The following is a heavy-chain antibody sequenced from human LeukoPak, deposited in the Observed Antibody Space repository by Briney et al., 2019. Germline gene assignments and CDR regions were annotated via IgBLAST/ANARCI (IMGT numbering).Heavy chain of an antibody. CDR1: GFTFSSYS. V-gene: IGHV3-30*04. D-gene: IGHD3-22*01. J-gene: IGHJ5*02. CDR3: ARDYSRTSPYNWFDP. CDR2: ISYDGSKK. Sequence: GGSLRLSCAASGFTFSSYSMHWVRQAPGKGLEWVALISYDGSKKYYADSVKGRFTISRDNSKNTLYLQMNSLRPEDTAVFFCARDYSRTSPYNWFDPWGQGTLVTVSS.